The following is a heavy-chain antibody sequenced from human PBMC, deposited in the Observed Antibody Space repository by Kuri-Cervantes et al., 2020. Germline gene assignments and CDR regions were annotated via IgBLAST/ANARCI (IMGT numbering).Heavy chain of an antibody. CDR3: ARDHGLHQIATILFSLIY. D-gene: IGHD5-12*01. J-gene: IGHJ4*02. CDR1: GFTFSSYA. V-gene: IGHV3-30*01. Sequence: GGSLRLSCAASGFTFSSYAMSWVRQAPGKGLEWVAVISYDGSNKYYADSVKGRFTISRDNSKNTLYLQMNSLRAEDTAVYYCARDHGLHQIATILFSLIYWGQGTLVTVSS. CDR2: ISYDGSNK.